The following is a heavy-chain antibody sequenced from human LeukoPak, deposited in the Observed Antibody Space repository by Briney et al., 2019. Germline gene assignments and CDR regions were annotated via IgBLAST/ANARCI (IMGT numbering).Heavy chain of an antibody. CDR2: MNPNSGNT. V-gene: IGHV1-8*03. CDR3: ARGINWNYPIDYFYYYMDV. J-gene: IGHJ6*03. D-gene: IGHD1-7*01. Sequence: GASVKVSCKASGYTFTSYDINWVRQATGQGLEWMGWMNPNSGNTGYAQKFQGRVTTTRNTSISTAYMELSSLRSEDTAVYYCARGINWNYPIDYFYYYMDVWGKGTTVTVSS. CDR1: GYTFTSYD.